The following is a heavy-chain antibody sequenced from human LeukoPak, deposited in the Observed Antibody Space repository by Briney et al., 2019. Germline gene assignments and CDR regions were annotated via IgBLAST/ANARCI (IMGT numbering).Heavy chain of an antibody. V-gene: IGHV3-74*01. CDR2: IIGDGSST. J-gene: IGHJ5*02. Sequence: TGGSLRLSCAASGFTFSSYWMFWVRQAPGKGLLWVSRIIGDGSSTSYAESVKGRFTISRDNAKNTLYLQMNSLRAEDTAVYYCARGGSGNYYTTWGQGTLATVSS. D-gene: IGHD3-3*01. CDR3: ARGGSGNYYTT. CDR1: GFTFSSYW.